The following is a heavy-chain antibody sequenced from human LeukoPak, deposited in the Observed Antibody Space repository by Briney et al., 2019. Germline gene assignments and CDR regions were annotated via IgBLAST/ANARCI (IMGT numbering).Heavy chain of an antibody. CDR3: ARIVVGARVVYFDY. J-gene: IGHJ4*02. CDR1: GYSISSGYY. D-gene: IGHD1-26*01. Sequence: PSETLSLTCTVSGYSISSGYYWGWIRQPPGKGLEWIGRIYTSGSTNYNPSLKSRVTISVDTSKNQFSLKLSSVTAADTAVYYCARIVVGARVVYFDYWGQGTLVTVSS. CDR2: IYTSGST. V-gene: IGHV4-38-2*02.